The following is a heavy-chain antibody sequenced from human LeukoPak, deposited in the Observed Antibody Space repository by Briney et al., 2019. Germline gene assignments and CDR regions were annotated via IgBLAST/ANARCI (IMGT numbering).Heavy chain of an antibody. D-gene: IGHD6-19*01. Sequence: GGSLRLSCAASGITFSSYAMSWVRQAPGKGLEWVSAISGSGVSTYYADSVKGRFTISRDKSKNTLYLQMNSLRAEDTAIYYCAQEQPSSAQWLVLYNFDYWGQGTLVTVSS. V-gene: IGHV3-23*01. CDR2: ISGSGVST. CDR1: GITFSSYA. CDR3: AQEQPSSAQWLVLYNFDY. J-gene: IGHJ4*02.